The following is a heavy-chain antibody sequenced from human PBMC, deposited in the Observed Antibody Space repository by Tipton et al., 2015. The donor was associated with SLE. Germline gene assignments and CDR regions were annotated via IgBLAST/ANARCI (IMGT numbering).Heavy chain of an antibody. CDR2: TYYRSKWYS. CDR1: GDSVSTNSAA. V-gene: IGHV6-1*01. D-gene: IGHD2-2*01. Sequence: GLVKPSQTLSLTCAISGDSVSTNSAAWTWIRQSPSRGLEWLGRTYYRSKWYSDYAVSVKSRITINPDTSKTQFSLKLNSVTPEDTAVYYCARVWGTGSRGVDYWGQGTLVTVSS. J-gene: IGHJ4*02. CDR3: ARVWGTGSRGVDY.